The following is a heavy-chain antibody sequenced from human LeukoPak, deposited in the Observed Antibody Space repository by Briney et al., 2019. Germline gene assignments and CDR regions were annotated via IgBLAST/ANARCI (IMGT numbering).Heavy chain of an antibody. CDR3: ASSEELWGYYYYYGMDV. Sequence: ASVKVSCKASGYTFTNYYMHWVRQAPGQGLEWMGIINPSGGRTSYAQKFQGRVTMTSDTSTSTVNMELSSLRSEDTAVYYCASSEELWGYYYYYGMDVWGQGTTVTVSS. D-gene: IGHD1-26*01. V-gene: IGHV1-46*01. CDR1: GYTFTNYY. J-gene: IGHJ6*02. CDR2: INPSGGRT.